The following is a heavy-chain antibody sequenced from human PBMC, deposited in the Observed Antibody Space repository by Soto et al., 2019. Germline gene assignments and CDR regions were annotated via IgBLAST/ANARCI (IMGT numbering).Heavy chain of an antibody. J-gene: IGHJ6*02. CDR1: GGSFSGYY. CDR2: INHSGST. D-gene: IGHD3-10*01. CDR3: ARGRRTMVRGVRAPYYYYGMDV. Sequence: SETLSLTCAVYGGSFSGYYWSWIRQPPGKGLEWIGEINHSGSTNYNPSLKSRVTISVDTSKNQFSLKLSSVTAADTAVYYCARGRRTMVRGVRAPYYYYGMDVWGQGTTVTVSS. V-gene: IGHV4-34*01.